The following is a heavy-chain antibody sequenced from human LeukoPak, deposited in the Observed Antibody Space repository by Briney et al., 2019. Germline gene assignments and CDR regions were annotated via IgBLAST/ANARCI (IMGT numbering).Heavy chain of an antibody. CDR1: GYTFTGYY. CDR2: INPNTGGT. V-gene: IGHV1-2*02. J-gene: IGHJ5*02. Sequence: VASVKVSCKASGYTFTGYYMHWVRQAPGQGLEWMGLINPNTGGTNYAQRFQGRVTMTRDTSISTVYMDLRSLRSDDTAVYYCAGDRWQQLDWFDPWGQGTLVIVSS. CDR3: AGDRWQQLDWFDP. D-gene: IGHD5-24*01.